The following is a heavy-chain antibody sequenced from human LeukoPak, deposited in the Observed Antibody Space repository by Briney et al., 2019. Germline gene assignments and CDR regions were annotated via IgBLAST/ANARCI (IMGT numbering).Heavy chain of an antibody. CDR2: IRKKTNSYTT. Sequence: PGGSLRLSCVASGFTFSDHYMDWVRQAPGKGLEWVGRIRKKTNSYTTEYAASVKGRFTISRDDSKSSLDLQMHSLETEDTAVYYCVWTANSSWYDFWGQGTLVTVSS. V-gene: IGHV3-72*01. D-gene: IGHD3/OR15-3a*01. J-gene: IGHJ4*02. CDR3: VWTANSSWYDF. CDR1: GFTFSDHY.